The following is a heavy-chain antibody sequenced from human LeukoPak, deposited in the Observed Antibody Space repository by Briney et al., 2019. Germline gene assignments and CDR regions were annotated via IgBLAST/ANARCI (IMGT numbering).Heavy chain of an antibody. CDR1: GFTFDDYA. Sequence: GGSLRLSCAASGFTFDDYAMHWVRQAPGKGLEWVSLISGDGGSTYYADSVKGRFTISRDNRKNFLYLQMKSLKTEDTAFDYCAKGLSSSWYSYYGMDVWGQGTTVTVSS. V-gene: IGHV3-43*02. D-gene: IGHD6-13*01. CDR3: AKGLSSSWYSYYGMDV. J-gene: IGHJ6*02. CDR2: ISGDGGST.